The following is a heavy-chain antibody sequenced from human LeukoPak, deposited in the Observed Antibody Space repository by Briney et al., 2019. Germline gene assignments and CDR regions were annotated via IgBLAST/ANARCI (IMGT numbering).Heavy chain of an antibody. J-gene: IGHJ4*02. CDR1: GGSISSSSYY. Sequence: SETLSLTCTVSGGSISSSSYYWGWIRQPPGKGLEWIGSIYYSGSTYYNPSLKSRVTISVDTSKNQFSLKLSSVTAADTAVYYCARHIRYFDWLLYVAHVTAYFDYWGQGTLVTVSS. CDR2: IYYSGST. D-gene: IGHD3-9*01. V-gene: IGHV4-39*01. CDR3: ARHIRYFDWLLYVAHVTAYFDY.